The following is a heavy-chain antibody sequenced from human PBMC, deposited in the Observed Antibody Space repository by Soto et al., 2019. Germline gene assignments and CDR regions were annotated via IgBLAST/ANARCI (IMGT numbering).Heavy chain of an antibody. V-gene: IGHV3-48*03. D-gene: IGHD5-18*01. CDR2: ISSSGSTI. CDR1: GFTFSSYE. Sequence: PGGSLRLSCAASGFTFSSYEMNWVRQAPGKGLEWVSYISSSGSTIYYADSVKGRFTISRDNAKNSLYLQMNSLRAEDTAVYYCARDQEGYSYGLIDYWGQGTLVTVSS. J-gene: IGHJ4*02. CDR3: ARDQEGYSYGLIDY.